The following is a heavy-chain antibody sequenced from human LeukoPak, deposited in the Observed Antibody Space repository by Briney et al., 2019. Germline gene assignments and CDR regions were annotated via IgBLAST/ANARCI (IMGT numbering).Heavy chain of an antibody. Sequence: GASLRLSCAASGFTFSSYAMHWVRQAPGKGLEWVAVISYDGSNKYYADSVKGRFTISRDNSKNTLYLQMNSLRAEDTAVYYCARELGSSGGSFDYWGQGTLVTVSS. CDR3: ARELGSSGGSFDY. CDR1: GFTFSSYA. CDR2: ISYDGSNK. V-gene: IGHV3-30-3*01. J-gene: IGHJ4*02. D-gene: IGHD6-19*01.